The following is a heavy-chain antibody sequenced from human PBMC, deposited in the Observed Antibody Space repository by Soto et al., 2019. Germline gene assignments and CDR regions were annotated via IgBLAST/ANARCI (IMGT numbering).Heavy chain of an antibody. CDR1: GFTFSTYT. D-gene: IGHD4-17*01. Sequence: GGSLRLSCAASGFTFSTYTMNWVRQAPGKGLEWISSISSGSSYIYYAGSVKGRFTISRDNSKNTLYLQMNSLRAEDTAVYYCAKVHDYGDYYFDYWGQGTLVTVSS. V-gene: IGHV3-21*04. CDR3: AKVHDYGDYYFDY. J-gene: IGHJ4*02. CDR2: ISSGSSYI.